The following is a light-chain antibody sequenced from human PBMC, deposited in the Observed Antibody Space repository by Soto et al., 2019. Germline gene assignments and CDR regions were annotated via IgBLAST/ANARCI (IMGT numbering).Light chain of an antibody. CDR2: GAS. V-gene: IGKV3-20*01. CDR3: QQYASSVT. J-gene: IGKJ1*01. CDR1: QSFSSTF. Sequence: EILLTQSPGSLSLSPGDRATLSCRASQSFSSTFFAWYQQKPGQAPRLLIYGASSRATGIPDRFSGSGSGTDFTLTISRLEPEDCAVYYCQQYASSVTFGQGTKVEIK.